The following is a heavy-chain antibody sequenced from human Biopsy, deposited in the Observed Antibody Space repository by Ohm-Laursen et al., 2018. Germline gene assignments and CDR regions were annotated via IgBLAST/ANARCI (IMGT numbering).Heavy chain of an antibody. CDR2: ISKGGDT. CDR3: ARLYRLDDYWNDDPPDAFDV. D-gene: IGHD1-1*01. V-gene: IGHV4-59*01. CDR1: GGSITDDY. J-gene: IGHJ3*01. Sequence: GTLSLTCTVSGGSITDDYWSWIRQSPRKGLEWIGFISKGGDTTYNPSLRGRVAISVDTSKNQFSLKLSSVTAADTAIFFCARLYRLDDYWNDDPPDAFDVWGQGTRVTVSS.